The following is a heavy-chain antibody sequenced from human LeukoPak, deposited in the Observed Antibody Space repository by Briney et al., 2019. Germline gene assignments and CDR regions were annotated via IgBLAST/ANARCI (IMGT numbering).Heavy chain of an antibody. CDR2: IYTGGST. V-gene: IGHV3-53*01. CDR3: ARVRPHPIIDV. Sequence: GGSLRLSCAASGFTVSSNYMSWVRQAPGKGLEWVSVIYTGGSTYYADSVKGRFTISRDNTKTTLYLQMSSRRAEDTAVYYCARVRPHPIIDVWGKGTTVTVSS. J-gene: IGHJ6*03. CDR1: GFTVSSNY. D-gene: IGHD6-6*01.